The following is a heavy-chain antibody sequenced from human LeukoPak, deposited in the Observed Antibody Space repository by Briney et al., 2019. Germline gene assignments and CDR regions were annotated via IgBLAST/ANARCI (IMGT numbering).Heavy chain of an antibody. D-gene: IGHD3-10*01. J-gene: IGHJ6*03. Sequence: GGTLRLSCAASGFTFSSCGMSWVRQAPGKGLEWVSALSDSGGSTFYADSVKGRFTISRHNSKNTLYLQINRLRAEDTAVYYCAKGGAVSSKSITMIRGTRRYYYYMDVWGKGTTVTISS. V-gene: IGHV3-23*01. CDR1: GFTFSSCG. CDR2: LSDSGGST. CDR3: AKGGAVSSKSITMIRGTRRYYYYMDV.